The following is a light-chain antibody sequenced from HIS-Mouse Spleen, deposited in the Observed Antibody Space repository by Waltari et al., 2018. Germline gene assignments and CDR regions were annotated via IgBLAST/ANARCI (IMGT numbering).Light chain of an antibody. CDR1: ALPKKY. CDR3: YSTDSSGNHRV. J-gene: IGLJ2*01. V-gene: IGLV3-10*01. CDR2: EDS. Sequence: SYELTQPPSVSVSPGQTARITCSGDALPKKYAYWYQQKSGQAPVLVLYEDSKRHSGIPERFSGSSAGTMATLTISGAQVGDEADYYCYSTDSSGNHRVFGGGTKLTVL.